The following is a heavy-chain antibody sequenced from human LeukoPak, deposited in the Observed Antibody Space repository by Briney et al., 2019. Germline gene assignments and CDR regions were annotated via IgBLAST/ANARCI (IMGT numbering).Heavy chain of an antibody. V-gene: IGHV1-18*01. CDR3: ARDNQLVNAFDI. J-gene: IGHJ3*02. CDR1: GYTFTSYG. CDR2: ISAYNGNT. Sequence: ASVKVSCKASGYTFTSYGISWVRQAPGQGLEWMGWISAYNGNTNYAQKLQGRVTITRDTSASTAYMELSSLRSEDTAVYYCARDNQLVNAFDIWGQGTMVTVSS. D-gene: IGHD6-13*01.